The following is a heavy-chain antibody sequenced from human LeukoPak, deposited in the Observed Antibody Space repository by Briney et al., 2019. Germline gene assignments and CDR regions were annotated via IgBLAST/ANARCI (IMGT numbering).Heavy chain of an antibody. CDR3: ARRGYYDSSGSFDL. J-gene: IGHJ2*01. V-gene: IGHV3-7*01. CDR2: IKQDGSEK. Sequence: GGSLRLSCAASGFTFSNAWMSWVRQAPGKGLEWVANIKQDGSEKYYVDSVKGRFTISRDNAKNSLYLQMNSLRAEDTAVYYCARRGYYDSSGSFDLWGRGTLVTVSS. CDR1: GFTFSNAW. D-gene: IGHD3-22*01.